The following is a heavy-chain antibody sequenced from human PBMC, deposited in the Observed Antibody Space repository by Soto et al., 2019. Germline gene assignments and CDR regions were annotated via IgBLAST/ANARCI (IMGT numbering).Heavy chain of an antibody. CDR2: ISGSGGST. J-gene: IGHJ4*01. D-gene: IGHD3-10*01. V-gene: IGHV3-23*01. Sequence: EVQLLHSGGRLVQPGGSLRLSCAASGLTFTSYAMSWVRQAPGKGLEWVAAISGSGGSTYYADSVKGRFTISRDNSKNTLYLQMNSLGAEDTAVYYCAKDLHGSGTTSPFDYWRHGTLVTVSS. CDR1: GLTFTSYA. CDR3: AKDLHGSGTTSPFDY.